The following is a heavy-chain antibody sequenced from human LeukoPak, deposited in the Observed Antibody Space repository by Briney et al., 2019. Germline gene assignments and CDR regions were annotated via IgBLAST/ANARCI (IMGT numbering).Heavy chain of an antibody. J-gene: IGHJ6*02. D-gene: IGHD1-26*01. Sequence: GGSLRLSCAASGFTFSSYAMHWVRQAPGKGLEWVAVISYDGSNKYYADSVKGRFTISRDNSENTLYLQMNSLRAEDTAVYYCARAMGWELKDGMDVWGQGTTVTVSS. CDR1: GFTFSSYA. V-gene: IGHV3-30-3*01. CDR3: ARAMGWELKDGMDV. CDR2: ISYDGSNK.